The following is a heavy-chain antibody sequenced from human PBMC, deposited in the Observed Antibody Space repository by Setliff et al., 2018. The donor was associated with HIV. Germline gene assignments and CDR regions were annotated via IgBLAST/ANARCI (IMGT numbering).Heavy chain of an antibody. D-gene: IGHD1-26*01. CDR3: ATWGGSPDGYFYYYMDV. Sequence: GASVKVSCKPSGQSFTNYDIHWLRRASGQGLDWMGWINPNSGGTNYAQKFQGRVTMTRDRAISTVYMELSRLRSDDTAVFYCATWGGSPDGYFYYYMDVWGKGTMVTVSS. J-gene: IGHJ6*03. CDR1: GQSFTNYD. CDR2: INPNSGGT. V-gene: IGHV1-2*02.